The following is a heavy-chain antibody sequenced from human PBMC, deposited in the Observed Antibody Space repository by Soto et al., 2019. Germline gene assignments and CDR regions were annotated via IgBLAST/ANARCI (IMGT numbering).Heavy chain of an antibody. V-gene: IGHV2-5*02. CDR3: TQIYGSGSWGWYFHS. D-gene: IGHD1-26*01. Sequence: QITLKESGPSLVRPTETLTLTCTFSGFSLITGVGVGWVRQPPGKALEWLAVIFWDKNDYYRPSLQTRVTISXXPXEXHVVLTLTNMDPEDTATYFCTQIYGSGSWGWYFHSWGQGTLVTVSS. CDR1: GFSLITGVG. J-gene: IGHJ4*02. CDR2: IFWDKND.